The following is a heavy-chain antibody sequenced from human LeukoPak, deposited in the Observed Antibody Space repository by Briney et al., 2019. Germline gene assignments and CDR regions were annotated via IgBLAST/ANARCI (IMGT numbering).Heavy chain of an antibody. Sequence: GGSLRLSCVASGFTFSNYWMHWVRQPPGMGLVWVSRIYVDGRTTNYADSVKGRFTISRDNAKNTVYLEMNSLSVEDTATYYCIRDFRSADLWGQGTLVTVTS. CDR2: IYVDGRTT. CDR1: GFTFSNYW. CDR3: IRDFRSADL. J-gene: IGHJ5*02. V-gene: IGHV3-74*01.